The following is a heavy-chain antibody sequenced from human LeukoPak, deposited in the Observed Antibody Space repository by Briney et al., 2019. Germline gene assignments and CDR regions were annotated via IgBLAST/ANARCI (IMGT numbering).Heavy chain of an antibody. D-gene: IGHD6-19*01. Sequence: GGSLRLSCAASGFTFSSYEMNWVRQAPGKGLEWVSYISSSGSTIYYADSVKGRFTISRDNAKNSLYLQMNSLRAEDTAVYYCARVNGNRSGYYYGMDVWGQGTTVTVSS. CDR1: GFTFSSYE. CDR2: ISSSGSTI. J-gene: IGHJ6*02. CDR3: ARVNGNRSGYYYGMDV. V-gene: IGHV3-48*03.